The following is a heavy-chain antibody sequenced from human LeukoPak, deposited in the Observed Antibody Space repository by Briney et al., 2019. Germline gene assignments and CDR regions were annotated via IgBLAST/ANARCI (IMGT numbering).Heavy chain of an antibody. J-gene: IGHJ6*02. D-gene: IGHD3-3*01. Sequence: ASVKVSCKASGYTFTSYGISWVRQAPGQGLEWMGWISAYNGNTNYAQKLQGRVTMTTDTSTSTAYMELRSLRSDDTAVYYCARDLGYYDFWSGYNYYYYGMDVWGQGTTVTVSS. CDR1: GYTFTSYG. V-gene: IGHV1-18*01. CDR2: ISAYNGNT. CDR3: ARDLGYYDFWSGYNYYYYGMDV.